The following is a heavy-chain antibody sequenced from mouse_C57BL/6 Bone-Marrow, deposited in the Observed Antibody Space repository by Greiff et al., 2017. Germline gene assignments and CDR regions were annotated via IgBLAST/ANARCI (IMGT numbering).Heavy chain of an antibody. CDR3: ARSKRRSEPWAY. CDR1: GYTFTSYW. V-gene: IGHV1-64*01. CDR2: IHPNSGST. J-gene: IGHJ3*01. Sequence: QVQLQQPGAELVKPGASVTLSCKASGYTFTSYWMHWVKQRPGQGLEWIGMIHPNSGSTNYNEKFKSKATLTVDKSSSTAYMQLSSLTSEDSAVYYCARSKRRSEPWAYWGQGTLVTVSA.